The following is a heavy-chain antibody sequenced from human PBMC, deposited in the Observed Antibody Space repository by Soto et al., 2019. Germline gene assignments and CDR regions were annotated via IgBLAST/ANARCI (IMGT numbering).Heavy chain of an antibody. CDR2: NSGSGGST. J-gene: IGHJ4*02. CDR1: GFTFSSYA. V-gene: IGHV3-23*01. Sequence: GGSLRLSCAASGFTFSSYAMSWVRQAPGKRLEWVSANSGSGGSTYYADSVKGRFTISRDNSKNPLYLQMNSLRAEDTAVYYCAKDRGYSGYDMYYFDYWGQGTLVTVSS. CDR3: AKDRGYSGYDMYYFDY. D-gene: IGHD5-12*01.